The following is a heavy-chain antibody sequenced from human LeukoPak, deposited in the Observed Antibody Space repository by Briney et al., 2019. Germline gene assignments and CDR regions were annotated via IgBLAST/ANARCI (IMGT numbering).Heavy chain of an antibody. Sequence: SVKVSCKASGGTFSSYTISWVRQAPGQGLEWMGRIIPILGIANYAQKFQGRATITADKSTSTAYMELSSLRSEDTAVYYCARDRSGYNPEYFQHWGQGTLVTVSS. CDR3: ARDRSGYNPEYFQH. CDR2: IIPILGIA. D-gene: IGHD3-22*01. V-gene: IGHV1-69*04. CDR1: GGTFSSYT. J-gene: IGHJ1*01.